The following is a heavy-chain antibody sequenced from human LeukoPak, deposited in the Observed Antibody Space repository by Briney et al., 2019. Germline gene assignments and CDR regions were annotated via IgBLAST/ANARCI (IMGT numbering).Heavy chain of an antibody. CDR2: IIPILGIA. J-gene: IGHJ6*02. Sequence: GASVKVSCKASGGTFSSYAISWVRQAPGQGLEWMGRIIPILGIANYAQKFQGRVTITADKSTSTAYMELSSLRSEDTAVYYCARTYCSGGSCSITYYYYGMDVWGQGTTVTVSS. CDR1: GGTFSSYA. CDR3: ARTYCSGGSCSITYYYYGMDV. D-gene: IGHD2-15*01. V-gene: IGHV1-69*04.